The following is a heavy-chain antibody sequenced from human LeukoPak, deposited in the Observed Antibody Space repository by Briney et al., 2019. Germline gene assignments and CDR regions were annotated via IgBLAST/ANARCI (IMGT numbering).Heavy chain of an antibody. CDR2: MNEDGSVR. CDR1: GFTFSTYW. J-gene: IGHJ1*01. Sequence: GGPLRLSCVASGFTFSTYWMNWVRQAPGEGLEWVANMNEDGSVRRYVDSVKGRFTISRDNAKNSLYLQMNSLRAEDTAVYFCAAWMTTTTYWGQGTPVTVSS. CDR3: AAWMTTTTY. V-gene: IGHV3-7*02. D-gene: IGHD5-12*01.